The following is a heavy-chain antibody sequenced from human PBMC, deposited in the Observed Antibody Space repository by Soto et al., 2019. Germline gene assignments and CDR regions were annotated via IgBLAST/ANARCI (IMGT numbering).Heavy chain of an antibody. J-gene: IGHJ6*02. V-gene: IGHV4-4*07. CDR3: ARDGVYSSSWEGDGMDV. CDR1: GGSISSYY. Sequence: PSETLSLTCTVSGGSISSYYWSWIRQQAGKGLEWIGRIYTSGSTNYNPSLKSRVTMSVDTSKNQFSLKLSSVTAADTAVYSCARDGVYSSSWEGDGMDVWGQGTTVTVS. D-gene: IGHD6-13*01. CDR2: IYTSGST.